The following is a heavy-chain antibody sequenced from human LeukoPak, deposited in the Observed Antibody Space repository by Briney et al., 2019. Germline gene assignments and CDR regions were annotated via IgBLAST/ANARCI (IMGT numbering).Heavy chain of an antibody. CDR2: IYYSGST. J-gene: IGHJ4*02. CDR1: GGSVSSGSYY. Sequence: SETLYLTCTVSGGSVSSGSYYWSWIRQPPGKGLEWIGYIYYSGSTNYNPSLKSRVTISVDTSKDQFSLKLSSVTAADTAVYYCARDGGQWLGIDYWGQGTLVTVSS. D-gene: IGHD6-19*01. V-gene: IGHV4-61*01. CDR3: ARDGGQWLGIDY.